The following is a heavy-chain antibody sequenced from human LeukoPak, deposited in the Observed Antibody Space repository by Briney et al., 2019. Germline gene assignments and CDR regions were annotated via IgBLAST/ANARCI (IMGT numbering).Heavy chain of an antibody. CDR3: ARGGTGDMITFGGVIVTSFDY. V-gene: IGHV1-69*13. Sequence: SVKVSCKASGGTFSSYAISWVRHAPGQGLEWMGGIIPIFGTANYAQKFQGRVTITADESTSTAYMELSSLRSEDTAVYYCARGGTGDMITFGGVIVTSFDYWGQGTLVTVSS. CDR2: IIPIFGTA. CDR1: GGTFSSYA. D-gene: IGHD3-16*02. J-gene: IGHJ4*02.